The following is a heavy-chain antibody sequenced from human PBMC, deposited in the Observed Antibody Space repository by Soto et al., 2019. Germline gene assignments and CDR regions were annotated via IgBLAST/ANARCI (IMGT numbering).Heavy chain of an antibody. CDR2: INHSGST. V-gene: IGHV4-34*01. CDR3: ARTGNYYDSSGYLH. CDR1: CGSFSGYY. J-gene: IGHJ4*02. D-gene: IGHD3-22*01. Sequence: PSETLSLTCAVYCGSFSGYYWSWIRPPPGKGLEWIGEINHSGSTNYNPSLKSRVTISVDTSKNQFSLKLSSVTAADTAVYYCARTGNYYDSSGYLHWGQGTLVTVSS.